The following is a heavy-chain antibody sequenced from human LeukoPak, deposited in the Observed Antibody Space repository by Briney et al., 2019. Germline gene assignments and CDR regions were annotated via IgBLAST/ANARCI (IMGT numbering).Heavy chain of an antibody. J-gene: IGHJ5*02. Sequence: ASVNVSCKASGYTFTSFGIYGISWVRQAPGQGLEWMGWMIAYNGNTNSAQKFQGRDTMTTNPSTSTAYMELRSLRSDDPAVYYCARDLGYCSGGSCSRNWFDPWGQGTLVTVSS. V-gene: IGHV1-18*01. CDR1: GYTFTSFGIYG. CDR3: ARDLGYCSGGSCSRNWFDP. D-gene: IGHD2-15*01. CDR2: MIAYNGNT.